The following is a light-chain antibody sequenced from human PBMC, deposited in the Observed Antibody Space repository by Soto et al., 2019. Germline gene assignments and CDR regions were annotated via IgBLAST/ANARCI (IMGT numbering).Light chain of an antibody. CDR2: DAS. J-gene: IGKJ2*01. V-gene: IGKV3-20*01. CDR3: QQDARPPFA. CDR1: QRISNSY. Sequence: EIVLTQSPGTLSLSPGERATLSCRASQRISNSYLAWYQQKPGQAPRLLLYDASSRATGIPDRVSGSGSGTDFTLTISRLEPEDGAVYYCQQDARPPFAFGQGTKVESK.